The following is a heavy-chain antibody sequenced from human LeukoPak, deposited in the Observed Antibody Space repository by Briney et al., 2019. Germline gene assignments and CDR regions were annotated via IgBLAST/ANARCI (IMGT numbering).Heavy chain of an antibody. J-gene: IGHJ4*02. D-gene: IGHD2-15*01. V-gene: IGHV3-23*01. CDR3: ARAPVTTCSGAYCYPFDY. CDR2: ISVSGNT. CDR1: GFTLSSYA. Sequence: GGSLRLSCAASGFTLSSYAMSWVRQGPGKGLEWVSAISVSGNTYHADSVKGRFTISRDSSKNTLYLQMNSLRAGDAAVYYGARAPVTTCSGAYCYPFDYWSQGTLVTVSS.